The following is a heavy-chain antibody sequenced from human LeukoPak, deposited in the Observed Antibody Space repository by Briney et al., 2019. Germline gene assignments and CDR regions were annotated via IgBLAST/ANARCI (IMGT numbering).Heavy chain of an antibody. CDR1: GFTFSNAW. D-gene: IGHD3-10*01. Sequence: PGGSLRLSCAASGFTFSNAWMSWVRQAPGKGLEWVGRIKSKTDGGATDYAAPVKGRFTISRDDSKNTLYLQMNSLKTEDTAVYYCTTGSDYYGSGSYPQFDYWGQGTLVTVSS. J-gene: IGHJ4*02. V-gene: IGHV3-15*01. CDR2: IKSKTDGGAT. CDR3: TTGSDYYGSGSYPQFDY.